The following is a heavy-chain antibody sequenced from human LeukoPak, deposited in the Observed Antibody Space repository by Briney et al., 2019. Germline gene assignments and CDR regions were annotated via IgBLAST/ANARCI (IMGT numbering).Heavy chain of an antibody. CDR3: ARDGSYKFDY. J-gene: IGHJ4*02. D-gene: IGHD1-26*01. CDR2: IKSDGTT. Sequence: GGSLRLSCAASGFTFSSARMHWFGQTPGKGLVWVSRIKSDGTTNYADSVKGRFTISRDNAKNTLYLQMNNLRAEDTAVYYCARDGSYKFDYWGQGTLVTVSS. V-gene: IGHV3-74*01. CDR1: GFTFSSAR.